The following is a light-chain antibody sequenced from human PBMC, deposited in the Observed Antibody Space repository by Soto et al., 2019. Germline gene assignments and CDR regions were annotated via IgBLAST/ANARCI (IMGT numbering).Light chain of an antibody. J-gene: IGKJ4*01. CDR3: QQLNSYPPLS. Sequence: TLSAPVRDRVGNTCRGSQTISTWMAWYQQKPWKAHKLLVYDASTLQSGVASRFSGSGSGTDFTLTISSLQPQDFATYYCQQLNSYPPLSFGGGTKVDIK. CDR1: QTISTW. CDR2: DAS. V-gene: IGKV1-5*01.